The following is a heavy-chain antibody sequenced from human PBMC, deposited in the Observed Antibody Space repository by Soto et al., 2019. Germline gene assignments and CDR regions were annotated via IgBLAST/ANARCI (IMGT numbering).Heavy chain of an antibody. CDR2: ISYDGGER. CDR1: GFIFSRYG. Sequence: QVQLGESGGGVVQSGGSLRLSCGGSGFIFSRYGMHWVRQAPGKGLEWVTGISYDGGERFYADSVKGRFTISRENSKNRLELQMSSLRAEDTAVYYCARDLRLYCRGDCNFDFWGQGTLVTVSS. D-gene: IGHD2-21*02. V-gene: IGHV3-30*03. CDR3: ARDLRLYCRGDCNFDF. J-gene: IGHJ4*02.